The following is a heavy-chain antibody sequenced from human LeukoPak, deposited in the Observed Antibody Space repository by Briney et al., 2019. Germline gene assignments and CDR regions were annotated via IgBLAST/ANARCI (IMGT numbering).Heavy chain of an antibody. V-gene: IGHV1-46*01. CDR1: GYTFTSYY. CDR2: INPSGGST. Sequence: ASVKVSCKASGYTFTSYYMHWVRQAPGQGLEWMGIINPSGGSTSYAQKFQGRVTMTRDTSTSTVYTELSSLRSEDTAVYYCARETYYYGSGSYIDYWGQGTLVTVSS. CDR3: ARETYYYGSGSYIDY. D-gene: IGHD3-10*01. J-gene: IGHJ4*02.